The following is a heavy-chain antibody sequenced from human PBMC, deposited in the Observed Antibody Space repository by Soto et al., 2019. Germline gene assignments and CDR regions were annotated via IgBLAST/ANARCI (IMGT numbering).Heavy chain of an antibody. CDR1: GGTFSSYT. J-gene: IGHJ6*02. V-gene: IGHV1-69*02. D-gene: IGHD3-10*01. CDR3: ARTPAGGSGSQEYNYYYYGMDV. CDR2: IIPILGIA. Sequence: SVKVSCKASGGTFSSYTISLVRQAPGQGLEWMGRIIPILGIANYAQKFQGRVTITADKSTSTAYMELSSLRSEDTAVYYCARTPAGGSGSQEYNYYYYGMDVWG.